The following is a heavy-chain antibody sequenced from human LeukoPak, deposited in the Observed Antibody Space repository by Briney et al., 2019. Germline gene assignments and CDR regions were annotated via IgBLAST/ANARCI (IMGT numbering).Heavy chain of an antibody. V-gene: IGHV3-30*03. D-gene: IGHD3-10*01. CDR3: ARVRGTYYMDV. CDR1: GFTFSSYG. J-gene: IGHJ6*03. Sequence: PGRSLRLSCAASGFTFSSYGMHWVRQAPGKGLEWVAVISYDGSNKYYADSVKGRFTISRDNAKSSLYLQMSSLRAEDTAVYYCARVRGTYYMDVWGKGTTVTVSS. CDR2: ISYDGSNK.